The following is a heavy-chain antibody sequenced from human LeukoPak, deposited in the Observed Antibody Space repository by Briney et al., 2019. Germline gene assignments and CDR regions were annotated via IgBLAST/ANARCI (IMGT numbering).Heavy chain of an antibody. D-gene: IGHD6-13*01. CDR3: ARDSIAAAGNLDY. J-gene: IGHJ4*02. V-gene: IGHV3-21*01. CDR2: ISSSSSYI. CDR1: GFTFSSYA. Sequence: PGGSLRLSCAASGFTFSSYAMSWVRQAPGKGLEWVSSISSSSSYIYYADSVKGRFTISRDNAKNSLYLQMNSLRAEDTAVYYCARDSIAAAGNLDYWGQGTLVTVSS.